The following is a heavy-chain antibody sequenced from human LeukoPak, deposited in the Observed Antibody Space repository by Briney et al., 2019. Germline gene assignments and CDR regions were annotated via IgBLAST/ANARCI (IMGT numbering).Heavy chain of an antibody. CDR1: GFTFSSYG. CDR2: IWYDGSNK. Sequence: GGSLRLSCAASGFTFSSYGMHWVRQAPGKGLEWVAVIWYDGSNKYYADSVKGRFTISRDNSKNTLYLQMNSLRAEDTAVYYCARDLYYYSSGSYSSIDYWGQGTLVTVSS. D-gene: IGHD3-10*01. CDR3: ARDLYYYSSGSYSSIDY. V-gene: IGHV3-33*01. J-gene: IGHJ4*02.